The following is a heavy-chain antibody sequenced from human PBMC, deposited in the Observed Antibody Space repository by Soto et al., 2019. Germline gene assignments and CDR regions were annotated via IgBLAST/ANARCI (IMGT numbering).Heavy chain of an antibody. CDR3: ARETEDLQYPPFLH. CDR1: GFTFSSYA. Sequence: LRLSCAASGFTFSSYAMHWVRQAPGKGLEWVAVISYDGSNKYYADSVKGRFTISRDNSKNTLYLQMNSLRAEDTAVYYCARETEDLQYPPFLHWGPGTLVTDSS. J-gene: IGHJ4*02. V-gene: IGHV3-30-3*01. D-gene: IGHD2-15*01. CDR2: ISYDGSNK.